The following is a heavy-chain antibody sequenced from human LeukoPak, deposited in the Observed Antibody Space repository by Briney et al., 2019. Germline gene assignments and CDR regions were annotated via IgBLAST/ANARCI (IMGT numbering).Heavy chain of an antibody. Sequence: SGPTLVNPTQTLTLTCTFSGFSLSTSGVGVGWIRQPPGKALEWLALIYWDDDKRYSPSLKSRLTITKDTSKNQVVLTMTNMDPVDTATYYCAHYGSGSYYNVPSLSSYYFDYWGQGTLVTVSS. J-gene: IGHJ4*02. D-gene: IGHD3-10*01. CDR2: IYWDDDK. V-gene: IGHV2-5*02. CDR1: GFSLSTSGVG. CDR3: AHYGSGSYYNVPSLSSYYFDY.